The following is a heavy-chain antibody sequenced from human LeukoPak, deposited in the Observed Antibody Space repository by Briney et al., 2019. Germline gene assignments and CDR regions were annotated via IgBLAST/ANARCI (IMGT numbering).Heavy chain of an antibody. D-gene: IGHD3-10*01. Sequence: GASVKVSCKASGYTFTSYAMHWVRQAPGQRLEWMGWINAGNGNTKYSQKFQGRVTITRDTSASTAYMELSSLRSEDTAVYYCAREGDYYGSGSYYNGPDYRGQGTLVTVSS. CDR3: AREGDYYGSGSYYNGPDY. CDR2: INAGNGNT. CDR1: GYTFTSYA. J-gene: IGHJ4*02. V-gene: IGHV1-3*01.